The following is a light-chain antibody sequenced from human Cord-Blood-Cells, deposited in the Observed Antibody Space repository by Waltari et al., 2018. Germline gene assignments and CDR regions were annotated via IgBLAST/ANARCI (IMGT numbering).Light chain of an antibody. J-gene: IGLJ1*01. CDR2: EGS. CDR1: SSAVGSYNL. CDR3: CSYAGSSV. V-gene: IGLV2-23*01. Sequence: QSALPQPASVSGSPGQSITISCTGTSSAVGSYNLVSWYQQHPGKAPKLMIYEGSKRPSGVSNRFSGSKSGNTASLTISGLQAEDEADYYCCSYAGSSVFGTGTKVTVL.